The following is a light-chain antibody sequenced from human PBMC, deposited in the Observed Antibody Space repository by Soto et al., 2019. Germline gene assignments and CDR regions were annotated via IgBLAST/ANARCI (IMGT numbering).Light chain of an antibody. CDR1: QSLLHSNGYNY. J-gene: IGKJ4*01. CDR2: LGS. CDR3: MQALQTPLT. V-gene: IGKV2-28*01. Sequence: DIVMTQSPLSLPVTPGEPASISCRSSQSLLHSNGYNYLDWYLQKPGQSPQLLIYLGSNRASGVTDRFSGSGSGTDFTLKISRVEDEDVGVYYCMQALQTPLTFGGGTKEEIK.